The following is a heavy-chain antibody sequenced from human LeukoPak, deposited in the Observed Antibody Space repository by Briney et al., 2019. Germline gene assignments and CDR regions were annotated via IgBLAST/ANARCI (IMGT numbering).Heavy chain of an antibody. J-gene: IGHJ1*01. V-gene: IGHV4-38-2*02. CDR1: GYSISSGYY. Sequence: KPSETLSLTCIVSGYSISSGYYWGCIRQPPGKGLEWIGNIHHSGSTYYNPSLKSRVTISVDTSKNQLSLKLSSVTAADTAVYYCARVAAGIGFFQHWGQGTLVTVSS. D-gene: IGHD6-13*01. CDR2: IHHSGST. CDR3: ARVAAGIGFFQH.